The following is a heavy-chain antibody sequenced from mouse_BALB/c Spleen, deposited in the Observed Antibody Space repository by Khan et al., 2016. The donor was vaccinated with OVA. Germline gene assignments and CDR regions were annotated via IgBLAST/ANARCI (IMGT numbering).Heavy chain of an antibody. Sequence: QVQLKESGGEVVRPGTSVKISCKASGYTFSNYWLGWVKQRPGHGLEWIGDIYPGGDYTNYNEKFKGKATMTVETSSSTANMQLSSLTSEDSAVFFCTRWATWYFDVWGAGTTVTVSS. CDR3: TRWATWYFDV. CDR2: IYPGGDYT. CDR1: GYTFSNYW. J-gene: IGHJ1*01. V-gene: IGHV1-63*02. D-gene: IGHD3-1*01.